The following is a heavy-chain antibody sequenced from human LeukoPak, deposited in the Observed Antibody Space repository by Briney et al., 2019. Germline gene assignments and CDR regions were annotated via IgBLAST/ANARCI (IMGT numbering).Heavy chain of an antibody. D-gene: IGHD1-26*01. CDR3: TRLVGAND. J-gene: IGHJ4*02. V-gene: IGHV3-72*01. Sequence: GGSLRLSCAASGFTFSDHAMDWVRQAREKGLEWVGRIRNKANSYTTEYAASVQGRFTVSRDDSKNSLYLQMNSMKTEDTAVYYCTRLVGANDWGQGTLVTVSS. CDR1: GFTFSDHA. CDR2: IRNKANSYTT.